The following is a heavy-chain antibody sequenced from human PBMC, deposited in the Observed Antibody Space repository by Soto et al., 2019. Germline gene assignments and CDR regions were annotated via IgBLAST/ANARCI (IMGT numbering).Heavy chain of an antibody. J-gene: IGHJ5*02. CDR3: VRERPDGARLDP. CDR2: IYHSGST. D-gene: IGHD6-6*01. Sequence: QVQLQESGPGLVKPSQTLSLTCTVSGGSISSGDYYWSWLRQPPGKGLEWIGYIYHSGSTYYNPSLKSRFTISVNTSKNQFSLKLSSVTAADTAVYYCVRERPDGARLDPWGQGTLVTVSS. CDR1: GGSISSGDYY. V-gene: IGHV4-30-4*01.